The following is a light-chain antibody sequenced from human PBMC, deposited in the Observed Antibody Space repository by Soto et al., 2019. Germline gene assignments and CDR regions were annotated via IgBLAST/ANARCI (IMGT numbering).Light chain of an antibody. CDR3: SSFAGSDNVV. CDR1: SSYVGGYNY. J-gene: IGLJ2*01. Sequence: QSALTQPPSASGSPGQSVTISCTGTSSYVGGYNYVSWFQQHPGKAPKLMIYEVSKRPSGVPGRFSGSKSGNTASLTVSGLQAEDEADYYCSSFAGSDNVVFGGGTTVTVL. V-gene: IGLV2-8*01. CDR2: EVS.